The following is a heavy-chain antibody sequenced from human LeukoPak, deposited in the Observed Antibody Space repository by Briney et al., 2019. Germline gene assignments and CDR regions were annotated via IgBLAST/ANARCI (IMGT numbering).Heavy chain of an antibody. CDR1: GFTFSSYN. J-gene: IGHJ4*02. Sequence: GGSLRLSCAASGFTFSSYNMDWVRQAPGKGLEWVSSISSSSGYNYYADSVKGRFTISRDNAKNSLYLQMNSLSPEDTAVYYCARGGYGDYRVDYWGQGTLVTVSS. D-gene: IGHD4-17*01. CDR3: ARGGYGDYRVDY. V-gene: IGHV3-21*01. CDR2: ISSSSGYN.